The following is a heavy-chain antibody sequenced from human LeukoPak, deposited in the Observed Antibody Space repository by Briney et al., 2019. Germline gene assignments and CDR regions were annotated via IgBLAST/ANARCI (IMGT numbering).Heavy chain of an antibody. J-gene: IGHJ5*02. CDR1: GGSISSYY. CDR2: VNEVGGT. D-gene: IGHD1-26*01. CDR3: ARGQGATVPQVGKNWFDP. V-gene: IGHV4-34*01. Sequence: SETLSLTCTVSGGSISSYYWSWIRQTPSTGLEWIGEVNEVGGTNISPSLRNRVILSVDTSKNQFFLKLISVTVADTAVYYCARGQGATVPQVGKNWFDPWGQGTRVTVSS.